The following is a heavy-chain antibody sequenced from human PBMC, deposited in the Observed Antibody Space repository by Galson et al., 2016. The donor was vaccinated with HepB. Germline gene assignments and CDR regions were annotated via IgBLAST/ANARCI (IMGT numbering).Heavy chain of an antibody. V-gene: IGHV2-5*02. J-gene: IGHJ6*02. CDR2: LYWDADK. D-gene: IGHD2-21*01. Sequence: PALVKPTQTLTLTCTCSRFSVSTNGESVGWIRQPPGKALEWLAILYWDADKRYSPSLSGRLTITKVTSKNQVLLRMTNMDPVDTGTYYRVHHSDAETDSTYSYSRMDVWGQGTTVTVSS. CDR3: VHHSDAETDSTYSYSRMDV. CDR1: RFSVSTNGES.